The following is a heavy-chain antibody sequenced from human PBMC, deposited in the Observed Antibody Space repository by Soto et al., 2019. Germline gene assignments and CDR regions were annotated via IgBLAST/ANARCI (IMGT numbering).Heavy chain of an antibody. CDR3: AKMTSDLYNWASPTDY. V-gene: IGHV3-23*01. J-gene: IGHJ4*02. Sequence: ESGGGLVQPGGSLRLSCAASGFTFSSYAMSWVRQAPGKGLEWVSAISGSGGSAYYADSVKGRFTISRDNSKNTLYLQMNSLRVEDTAVYYCAKMTSDLYNWASPTDYWGQGTLVTVSS. CDR2: ISGSGGSA. CDR1: GFTFSSYA. D-gene: IGHD1-20*01.